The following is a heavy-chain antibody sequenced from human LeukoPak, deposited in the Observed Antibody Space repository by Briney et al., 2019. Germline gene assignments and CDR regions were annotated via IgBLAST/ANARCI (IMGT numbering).Heavy chain of an antibody. CDR3: ARSLVGATGDWFDP. Sequence: PGGSLRLSCAASGFTFSSYAMSWVRQAPGKGLKWVSAISGSGGSTYYADSVKGRFTISRDNSKNTLYLQMNSLRAEDTAVYYCARSLVGATGDWFDPWGQGTLVTVSS. CDR1: GFTFSSYA. CDR2: ISGSGGST. V-gene: IGHV3-23*01. D-gene: IGHD1-26*01. J-gene: IGHJ5*02.